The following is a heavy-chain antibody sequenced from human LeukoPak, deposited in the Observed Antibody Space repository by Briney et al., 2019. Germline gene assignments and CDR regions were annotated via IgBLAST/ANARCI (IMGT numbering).Heavy chain of an antibody. CDR1: GFTFSSYS. Sequence: PGGSLRLSCAASGFTFSSYSMNWVRQAPGKGLEWVSSISSSSSYIYYADSVKGRFTISGDNAKNSLYLQMNSLRAEDTAVYYCARDGTYDSSGYYYSVYYYYMDVWGKGTTVTVSS. J-gene: IGHJ6*03. D-gene: IGHD3-22*01. V-gene: IGHV3-21*01. CDR3: ARDGTYDSSGYYYSVYYYYMDV. CDR2: ISSSSSYI.